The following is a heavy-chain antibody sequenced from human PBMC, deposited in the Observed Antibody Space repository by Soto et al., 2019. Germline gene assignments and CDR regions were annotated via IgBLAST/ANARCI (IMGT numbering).Heavy chain of an antibody. CDR1: GDSVSSNSAA. D-gene: IGHD6-6*01. CDR3: AREVPPSSWSTYYFDY. Sequence: SQTLSLTCAISGDSVSSNSAAWNWIRQTPSRGLEWLGRTYYRSKWYNDYAVSVKSRITINPDTSKNQFSLQLNSATPEDTAVYYCAREVPPSSWSTYYFDYWGQGTLVTVST. V-gene: IGHV6-1*01. CDR2: TYYRSKWYN. J-gene: IGHJ4*02.